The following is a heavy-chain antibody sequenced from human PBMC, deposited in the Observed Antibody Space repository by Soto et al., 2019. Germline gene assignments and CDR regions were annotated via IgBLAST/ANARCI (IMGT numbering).Heavy chain of an antibody. CDR2: IYYSGST. J-gene: IGHJ4*02. V-gene: IGHV4-59*01. CDR3: ARVLEYSGYDYLDY. CDR1: GGSISSYY. Sequence: SETLSLTCTVSGGSISSYYWSWIRQPPGKGLEWIGYIYYSGSTNYNPSLKSRVTISVDTSKNQFSLKLSSVTAADTAVYYCARVLEYSGYDYLDYWGQGTLVTVSS. D-gene: IGHD5-12*01.